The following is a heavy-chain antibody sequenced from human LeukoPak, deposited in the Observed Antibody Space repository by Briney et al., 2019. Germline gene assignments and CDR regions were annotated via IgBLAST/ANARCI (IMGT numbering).Heavy chain of an antibody. J-gene: IGHJ6*03. CDR3: AREGSDYDGNYNYYYYYYMDV. Sequence: PGGSLRLSCAASGFTFRIYNMHWVRQAPGKGLEWVAVITYDGSNKYYADSVKGRFTISRDNSKNTLYLQMNSLRAEDTAVYYCAREGSDYDGNYNYYYYYYMDVWGKGTTVTVSS. V-gene: IGHV3-30*04. CDR1: GFTFRIYN. CDR2: ITYDGSNK. D-gene: IGHD4-23*01.